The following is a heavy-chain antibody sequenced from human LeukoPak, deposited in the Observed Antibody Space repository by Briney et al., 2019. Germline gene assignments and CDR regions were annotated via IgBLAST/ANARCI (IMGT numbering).Heavy chain of an antibody. J-gene: IGHJ4*02. CDR3: AKTRAGNSSGRDPGWPMDY. D-gene: IGHD3-22*01. Sequence: PGGALRLSCAASGFTFGSYAIYWVRQAPGKGPEWVSGISGSGGITYFADSVKGGFIISRDNSKNPLYLQINNLRAEDTALYYCAKTRAGNSSGRDPGWPMDYWGQGTLVTVSS. CDR2: ISGSGGIT. CDR1: GFTFGSYA. V-gene: IGHV3-23*01.